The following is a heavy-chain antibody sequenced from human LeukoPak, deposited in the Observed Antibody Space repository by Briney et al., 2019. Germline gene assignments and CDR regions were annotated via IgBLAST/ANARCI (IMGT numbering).Heavy chain of an antibody. J-gene: IGHJ6*02. CDR2: IYSGGST. CDR3: ARAVAAPDYYYYGMDV. CDR1: GFTVSSSY. V-gene: IGHV3-53*01. D-gene: IGHD6-19*01. Sequence: GGSLRLSCAASGFTVSSSYMSWVRQAPGKGLEWVSVIYSGGSTYYADSVKGRFTISRDNSKNTLYLQMNSLRAEDTAVYYCARAVAAPDYYYYGMDVWGQGTTVTVSS.